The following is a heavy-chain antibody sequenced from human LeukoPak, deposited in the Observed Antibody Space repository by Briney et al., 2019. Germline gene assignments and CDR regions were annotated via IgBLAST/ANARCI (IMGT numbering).Heavy chain of an antibody. Sequence: PGGSLRLSCAASGFTFSSYSMNWVRQAPGKGVEWVSSISSSSSYIYYADSVKGRFTISRDKAKNSLYLQMNSLRAEDTAIYYCARGGMVATFDYWGQGTLVTVSS. V-gene: IGHV3-21*01. J-gene: IGHJ4*02. CDR1: GFTFSSYS. D-gene: IGHD5-12*01. CDR2: ISSSSSYI. CDR3: ARGGMVATFDY.